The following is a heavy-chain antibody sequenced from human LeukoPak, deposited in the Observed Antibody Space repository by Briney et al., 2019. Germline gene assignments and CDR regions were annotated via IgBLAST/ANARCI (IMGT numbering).Heavy chain of an antibody. J-gene: IGHJ3*02. CDR3: ARGGLIFGVVIIAGTQSDAFDI. CDR1: GYTFTNYA. V-gene: IGHV1-3*01. D-gene: IGHD3-3*01. CDR2: INAGNGNT. Sequence: RASVKVSCKASGYTFTNYAMYWVRQAPGQRLEWMGWINAGNGNTKYSQKFQGRVTITSDTSANTVYMELSSLRSEDTAVYYCARGGLIFGVVIIAGTQSDAFDIWGQGTMVTVSS.